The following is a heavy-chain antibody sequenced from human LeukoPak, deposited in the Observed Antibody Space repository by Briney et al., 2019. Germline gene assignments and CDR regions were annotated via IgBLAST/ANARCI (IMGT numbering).Heavy chain of an antibody. J-gene: IGHJ4*02. V-gene: IGHV3-48*03. CDR2: ISSSGTTI. Sequence: PGGSLRLSCTASGYTFSSYEMNWVRQAPGKGLEWVSYISSSGTTIHSADSVKGRFTISRDNAKNSLYLQMNSLRAEDTALYYCAKERGSIAAAGIEEYYWGQGTLVTVSS. D-gene: IGHD6-13*01. CDR3: AKERGSIAAAGIEEYY. CDR1: GYTFSSYE.